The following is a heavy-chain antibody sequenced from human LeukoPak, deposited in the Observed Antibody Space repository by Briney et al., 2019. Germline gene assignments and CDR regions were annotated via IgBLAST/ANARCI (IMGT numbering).Heavy chain of an antibody. J-gene: IGHJ5*02. CDR2: IIPILGIA. CDR3: ATSFIAGKHNWFDP. D-gene: IGHD2-15*01. CDR1: GGTFSSYA. V-gene: IGHV1-69*10. Sequence: GASVKVSCKASGGTFSSYAISWVRQAPGQGLEWMGGIIPILGIANYAQKFQGRVTMTEDTSTDTAYMELSSLRSEDTAVYYCATSFIAGKHNWFDPWGQGTLVTVSS.